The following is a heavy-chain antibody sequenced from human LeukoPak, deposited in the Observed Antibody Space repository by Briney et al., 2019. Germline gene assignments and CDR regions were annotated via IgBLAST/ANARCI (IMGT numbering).Heavy chain of an antibody. D-gene: IGHD6-19*01. CDR2: IKQDGSEK. V-gene: IGHV3-7*01. CDR3: ARSDSSGWYKDYYYYMDV. CDR1: GFTFSGYW. Sequence: HPGRSLRLSCAASGFTFSGYWMSWVSQAPGKGRGWVAYIKQDGSEKYYVDAVKGRFTISRDNAKNSLYLQMNSLRAEDTAVYYCARSDSSGWYKDYYYYMDVWGKGTTVTVSS. J-gene: IGHJ6*03.